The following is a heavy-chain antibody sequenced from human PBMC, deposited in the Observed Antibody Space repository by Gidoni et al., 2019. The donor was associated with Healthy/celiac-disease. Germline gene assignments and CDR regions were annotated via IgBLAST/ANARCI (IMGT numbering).Heavy chain of an antibody. CDR3: ARGAIFGVVCDY. Sequence: EVQLVESGGGLVQPGGSLRLSCAASGFTFSSYWMHWVRQAPGKGLVWVSRIKSDGSSTSYADSVKGRFTISRDNAKNTLYLQMNSLRAEDTAVYYCARGAIFGVVCDYWGQGTLVTVSS. V-gene: IGHV3-74*01. D-gene: IGHD3-3*01. CDR2: IKSDGSST. J-gene: IGHJ4*02. CDR1: GFTFSSYW.